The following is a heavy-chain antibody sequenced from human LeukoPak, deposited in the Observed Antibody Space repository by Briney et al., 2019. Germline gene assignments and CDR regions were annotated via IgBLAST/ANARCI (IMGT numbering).Heavy chain of an antibody. CDR2: IIPIFGTA. V-gene: IGHV1-69*13. Sequence: GASVKVSCKASGGTFSSYAISWVRQAPGQGLEWMGGIIPIFGTANYAQKFQGRVTITADESTSTAYMELSSLRYEDTAVHYCARDRGNYGELDYWGQGTLVTVSS. CDR1: GGTFSSYA. J-gene: IGHJ4*02. D-gene: IGHD4-17*01. CDR3: ARDRGNYGELDY.